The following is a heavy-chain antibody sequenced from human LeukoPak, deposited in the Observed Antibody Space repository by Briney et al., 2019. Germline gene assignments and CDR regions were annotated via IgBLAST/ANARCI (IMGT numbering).Heavy chain of an antibody. V-gene: IGHV1-69*13. J-gene: IGHJ4*02. D-gene: IGHD5-12*01. Sequence: ASVKVSCKASGGTFSSYAIGWVRQAPGQGLEWMGGIIPIFGTANYAQKFQGRVTITADESTSTAYMELSSLRSEDTAVYYCARSTAYGGYLGIDYYFDYWGQGTLVTVSS. CDR1: GGTFSSYA. CDR3: ARSTAYGGYLGIDYYFDY. CDR2: IIPIFGTA.